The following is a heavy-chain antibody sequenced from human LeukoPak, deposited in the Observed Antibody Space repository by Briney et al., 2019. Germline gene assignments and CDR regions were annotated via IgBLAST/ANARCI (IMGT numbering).Heavy chain of an antibody. CDR2: IKQDGSEK. D-gene: IGHD3-10*01. CDR3: ARDGRWFGEEDLYYYYGMDV. Sequence: GGSLRLSCAASGFTFSSYWMSWVRQAPGKGLEWVANIKQDGSEKYYVDSVKGRFTISRDNAKNSLYLQMNSLRAEDTAVYYCARDGRWFGEEDLYYYYGMDVWGQGTTVTVSS. J-gene: IGHJ6*02. CDR1: GFTFSSYW. V-gene: IGHV3-7*01.